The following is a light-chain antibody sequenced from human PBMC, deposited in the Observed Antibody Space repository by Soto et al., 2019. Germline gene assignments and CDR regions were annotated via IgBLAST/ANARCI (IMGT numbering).Light chain of an antibody. Sequence: DIQMTQSPSSLSASVGDRVTITCRASQGIRNDLGWYQQKPGKAPKPLIYDASSLQNGVPSRFSGSGSGTQFILSIISLQPEDYDTYYCLQHNSYSITFGGGTKVEIK. CDR1: QGIRND. J-gene: IGKJ4*01. CDR3: LQHNSYSIT. V-gene: IGKV1-17*01. CDR2: DAS.